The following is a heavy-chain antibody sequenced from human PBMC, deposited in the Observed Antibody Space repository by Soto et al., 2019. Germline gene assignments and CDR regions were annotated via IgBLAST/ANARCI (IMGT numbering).Heavy chain of an antibody. V-gene: IGHV1-3*01. J-gene: IGHJ5*02. CDR3: ARAPLAPAAMGYNWLDP. CDR2: INPGNGNT. D-gene: IGHD2-2*01. Sequence: AASVKVSCKASGYTFSNYAMHWVRQAPGQRLDWMGWINPGNGNTRYSQRFQGRVTITRDTSASTAYMELSSVRSEDSAVYYCARAPLAPAAMGYNWLDPWGQGTLVTVSS. CDR1: GYTFSNYA.